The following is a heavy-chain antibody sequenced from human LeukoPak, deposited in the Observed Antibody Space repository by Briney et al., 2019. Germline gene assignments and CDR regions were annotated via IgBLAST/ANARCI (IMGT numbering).Heavy chain of an antibody. J-gene: IGHJ3*02. CDR1: GFTVSSNY. CDR3: ARGNFDWLQYGDAFDI. CDR2: IYSGGST. Sequence: GSLRLSCAASGFTVSSNYMSWVRQAPGKGLEWVSVIYSGGSTYYADSVKGRFTISRDNSKITLYLQMNSLRAEDTAVYYCARGNFDWLQYGDAFDIWGQGTMVTVSS. V-gene: IGHV3-66*01. D-gene: IGHD3-9*01.